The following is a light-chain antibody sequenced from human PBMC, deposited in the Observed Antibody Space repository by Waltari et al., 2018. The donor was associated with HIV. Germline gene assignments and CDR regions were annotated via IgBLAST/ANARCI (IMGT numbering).Light chain of an antibody. CDR2: GAS. Sequence: EIVLTQSPGTLSLSPGERATLSCRDSQTVYSPYLAWYQHRPGQAPRLLIFGASSRATGIPDRFSGSGSGTDFTLTISRLEPEDFAVYYCLQYGSSPGTFGQGTKVEIK. CDR1: QTVYSPY. CDR3: LQYGSSPGT. V-gene: IGKV3-20*01. J-gene: IGKJ1*01.